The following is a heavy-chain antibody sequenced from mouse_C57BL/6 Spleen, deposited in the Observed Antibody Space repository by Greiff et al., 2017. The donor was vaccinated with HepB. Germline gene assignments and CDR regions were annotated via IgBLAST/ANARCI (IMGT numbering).Heavy chain of an antibody. J-gene: IGHJ4*01. CDR1: GYTFTSYW. V-gene: IGHV1-55*01. Sequence: VKLQESGAELVKPGASVKMSCKASGYTFTSYWITWVKQRPGQGLEWIGDIYPGSGSTNYNEKFKSKATLTVETSSSTAYMQLSSLTSEDSAVYYCAREVYYYGSYYYAMDYWGQGTSVTVSS. CDR3: AREVYYYGSYYYAMDY. CDR2: IYPGSGST. D-gene: IGHD1-1*01.